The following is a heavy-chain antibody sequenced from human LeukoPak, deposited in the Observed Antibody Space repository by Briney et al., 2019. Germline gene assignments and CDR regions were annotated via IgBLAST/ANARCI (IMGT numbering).Heavy chain of an antibody. J-gene: IGHJ4*02. CDR3: GRLGGGWWDFDY. D-gene: IGHD2-15*01. CDR2: IYYSGST. CDR1: GGSISSYY. V-gene: IGHV4-59*08. Sequence: SETLSLTCTVSGGSISSYYWSWIRQPPGKGLEWIGYIYYSGSTNYNPSLKSRVTISVDTSKNQFSLKLSSVPAADTAVYYCGRLGGGWWDFDYWGQGTLVTVSS.